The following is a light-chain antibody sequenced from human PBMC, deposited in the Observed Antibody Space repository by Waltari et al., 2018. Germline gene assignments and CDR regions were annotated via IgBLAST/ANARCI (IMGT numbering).Light chain of an antibody. V-gene: IGLV2-14*03. J-gene: IGLJ2*01. CDR3: SSYTTSTTLLVV. Sequence: QSALTQPASVSGSPGQSITISCTGTTSDIGTYNYVSWSQQHPGKAPKLMLFDVNNRPSGVSGRFSGSKSGNTASLTISGLQAEDEADYYCSSYTTSTTLLVVFGGGTKLTVL. CDR2: DVN. CDR1: TSDIGTYNY.